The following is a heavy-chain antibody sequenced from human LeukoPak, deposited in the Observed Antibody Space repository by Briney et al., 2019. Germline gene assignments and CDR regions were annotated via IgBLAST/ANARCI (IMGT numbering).Heavy chain of an antibody. D-gene: IGHD2-15*01. CDR3: ARGRSGLDY. V-gene: IGHV4-59*01. J-gene: IGHJ4*02. CDR1: GGSISSYY. Sequence: PSETLSLTCTVSGGSISSYYWSWIRQPPGKGLEWIGYIYYSGSTNYNPSLKSRVTISVDTSKNQFSLKLSSVTAADTAAYYCARGRSGLDYWGQATLVTVSS. CDR2: IYYSGST.